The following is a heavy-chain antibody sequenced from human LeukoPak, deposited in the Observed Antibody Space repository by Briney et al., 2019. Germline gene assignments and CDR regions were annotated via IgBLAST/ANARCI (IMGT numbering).Heavy chain of an antibody. V-gene: IGHV1-2*02. CDR1: GNTFTDYY. Sequence: ASVKVSCKASGNTFTDYYMRWVRHAPGQGLEWMGWVSPDNGDTNYAQKFQGRVTMTRDTSIRTVFMELSRLTSDDTAFYYCARVRGYGWGQGTLVTVSS. CDR2: VSPDNGDT. J-gene: IGHJ4*02. D-gene: IGHD2-15*01. CDR3: ARVRGYG.